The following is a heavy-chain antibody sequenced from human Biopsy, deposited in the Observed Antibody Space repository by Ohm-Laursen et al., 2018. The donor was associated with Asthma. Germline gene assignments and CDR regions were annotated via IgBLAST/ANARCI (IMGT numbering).Heavy chain of an antibody. D-gene: IGHD6-19*01. J-gene: IGHJ6*02. CDR1: YGSITSGGYY. Sequence: TLSLTCTVSYGSITSGGYYWTWIRQHPGKGLEWIGFIYYSGSPYYNPSLKSRVTISVDTSKNQFSLKLSSVTAADTAVYYCARDGSSVAGTPYGMDVWGQGTTVTVSS. V-gene: IGHV4-31*03. CDR3: ARDGSSVAGTPYGMDV. CDR2: IYYSGSP.